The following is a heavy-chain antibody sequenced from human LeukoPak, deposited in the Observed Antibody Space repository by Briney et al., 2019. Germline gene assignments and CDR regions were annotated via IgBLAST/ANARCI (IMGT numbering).Heavy chain of an antibody. Sequence: ASVKVSCKASGYTFTSYDINWVRQATGQGLEWMGWMNPNSGNTGYAQKFQGRVTMTRNTSISTAYMELSSLRSEDTAVYYCARDRIVVVPAASYYYYYGMDVWGQGTTVTVSS. J-gene: IGHJ6*02. CDR3: ARDRIVVVPAASYYYYYGMDV. V-gene: IGHV1-8*01. CDR1: GYTFTSYD. CDR2: MNPNSGNT. D-gene: IGHD2-2*01.